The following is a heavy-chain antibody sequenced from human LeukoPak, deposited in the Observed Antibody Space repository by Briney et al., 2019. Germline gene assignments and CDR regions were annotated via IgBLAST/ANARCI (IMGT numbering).Heavy chain of an antibody. V-gene: IGHV4-59*01. Sequence: SETLSLTCTVSGGSISSYYWSWIRQAPGKGLEWIGYIYYSGSTNYNPSLKSRVTISVDTSKNQFSLKLSSVTAADTAVYYCARDTRGGFGNDAFDIWGQGTMVTVSS. D-gene: IGHD3-10*01. CDR2: IYYSGST. CDR1: GGSISSYY. CDR3: ARDTRGGFGNDAFDI. J-gene: IGHJ3*02.